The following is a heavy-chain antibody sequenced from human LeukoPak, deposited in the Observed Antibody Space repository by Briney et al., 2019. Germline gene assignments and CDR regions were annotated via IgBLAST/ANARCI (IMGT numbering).Heavy chain of an antibody. CDR3: ARRAVAGLDFDY. CDR1: GGSINSYY. CDR2: IYYSGST. J-gene: IGHJ4*02. D-gene: IGHD6-19*01. Sequence: PSETLSLTCTVSGGSINSYYWSWIRQPPGKGLEWIGYIYYSGSTNYNPSLKSRVTISVDTSKNQFSLKLSSVTAADTAVYYCARRAVAGLDFDYWGQGTLVTVSS. V-gene: IGHV4-59*08.